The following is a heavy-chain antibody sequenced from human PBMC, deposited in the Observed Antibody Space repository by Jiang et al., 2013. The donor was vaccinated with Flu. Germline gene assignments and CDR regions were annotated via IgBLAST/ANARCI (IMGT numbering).Heavy chain of an antibody. CDR2: IYYSGST. CDR3: ARADDWLLFDY. V-gene: IGHV4-61*01. CDR1: GGSVNSGSYY. Sequence: SGPGLVKPSETLSLTCTVSGGSVNSGSYYWTWIRQPPGKGLEWIGFIYYSGSTNYNPSLKSRVTISVDTSKNQFSLKLSSVTAADTAVYYCARADDWLLFDYWGQGTLVTVSS. D-gene: IGHD3-9*01. J-gene: IGHJ4*02.